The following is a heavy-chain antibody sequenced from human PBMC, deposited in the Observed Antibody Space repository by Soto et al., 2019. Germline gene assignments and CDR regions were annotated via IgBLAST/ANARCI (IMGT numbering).Heavy chain of an antibody. V-gene: IGHV4-30-2*01. J-gene: IGHJ4*02. Sequence: QLQLQKSGSGLVKPSQTLSLTCAVSGGSISSGGYSWSWIRQPPGKGLEWIGYMYHSGSNYYNTSLKSRVTISIDRSKNQFSLKLSSVTAADTAVDYCARVPDYWGQGILVTGSS. CDR1: GGSISSGGYS. CDR2: MYHSGSN. D-gene: IGHD2-2*01. CDR3: ARVPDY.